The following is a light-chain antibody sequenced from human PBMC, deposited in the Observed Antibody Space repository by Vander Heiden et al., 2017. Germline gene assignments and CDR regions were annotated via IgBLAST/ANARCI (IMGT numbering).Light chain of an antibody. CDR2: DVT. CDR3: SSYTRSYSVV. J-gene: IGLJ2*01. Sequence: QSALTQPASESGYPGQSVTISSTRTNSYIVAYNYVSWYQQEPGKALKLMIYDVTNRPSGVSECFSGSKSGDVASLTISGLQAEDEAHYYCSSYTRSYSVVFGGGTKLTVL. V-gene: IGLV2-14*03. CDR1: NSYIVAYNY.